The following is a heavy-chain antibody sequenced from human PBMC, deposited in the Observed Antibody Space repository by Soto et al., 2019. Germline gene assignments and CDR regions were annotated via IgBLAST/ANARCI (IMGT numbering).Heavy chain of an antibody. CDR2: IYHSGST. D-gene: IGHD4-17*01. J-gene: IGHJ4*02. CDR1: GGSISSGGYS. Sequence: QLQLQESGSGLVKPSQTLSLTCAVSGGSISSGGYSCNWIRQPPGKGLGWIGYIYHSGSTYYNPSLKSRVSISVDRSKNQFSLKLSSVTAADTAVYYCARGMTTVTTFDYWGQGTLVTVSS. CDR3: ARGMTTVTTFDY. V-gene: IGHV4-30-2*01.